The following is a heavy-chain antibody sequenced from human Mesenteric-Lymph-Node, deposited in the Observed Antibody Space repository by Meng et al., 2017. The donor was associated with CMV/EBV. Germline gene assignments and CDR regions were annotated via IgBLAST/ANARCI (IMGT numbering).Heavy chain of an antibody. CDR2: INHSGST. Sequence: ESLKISCAASGFTVSSNYMSWIRQPPGKGLEWIGEINHSGSTNYNPSLKSRVTISVDTSKNQFSLKLSSVTAADTAVYYCARVRGNYGAYGYYYYYPMDVWGQGTTVTVSS. CDR3: ARVRGNYGAYGYYYYYPMDV. V-gene: IGHV4-34*01. J-gene: IGHJ6*02. D-gene: IGHD4-17*01. CDR1: GFTVSSNY.